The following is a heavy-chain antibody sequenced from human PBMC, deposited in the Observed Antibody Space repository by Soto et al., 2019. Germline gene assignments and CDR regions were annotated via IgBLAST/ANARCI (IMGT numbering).Heavy chain of an antibody. CDR2: IIPIFGTA. D-gene: IGHD4-17*01. CDR3: ARGAGLRWDFDY. J-gene: IGHJ4*02. CDR1: GGTFSSYA. Sequence: EASVKVSCKASGGTFSSYAISWVRQAPGQGLEWMGGIIPIFGTANYAQKFQGRVTITADESTSTAYMELSSLRSEDTAVYYCARGAGLRWDFDYWGLGTLVTVSS. V-gene: IGHV1-69*13.